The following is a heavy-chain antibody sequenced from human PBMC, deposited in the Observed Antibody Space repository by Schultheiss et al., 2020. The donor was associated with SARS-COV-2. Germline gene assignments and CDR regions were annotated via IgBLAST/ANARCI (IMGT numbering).Heavy chain of an antibody. J-gene: IGHJ6*02. CDR2: ISGGGGSI. V-gene: IGHV3-23*01. CDR1: GFTFSSYG. D-gene: IGHD2-8*01. CDR3: ARGMAHGLDV. Sequence: GGSLRLSCAASGFTFSSYGMHWVRQAPGKGLEWVADISGGGGSIDYADPVKGRFTVSRDNSKSTLFLQMDSLRDEDTGLYYCARGMAHGLDVWGQGTTVTVSS.